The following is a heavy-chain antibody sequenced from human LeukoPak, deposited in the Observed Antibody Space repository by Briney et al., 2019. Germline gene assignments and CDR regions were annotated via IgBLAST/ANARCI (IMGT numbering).Heavy chain of an antibody. V-gene: IGHV1-46*01. D-gene: IGHD6-19*01. Sequence: GASVKVSCKASGYTFTSYYMHWVRQAPGQGLEWMGIINPSGGSTSYAQKFQGRVTMTRDTSTSTAYMELRSLRSDDTAVYYCARDNIVWIAVAGAYYYYGMDVWGQGTTVTVSS. J-gene: IGHJ6*02. CDR3: ARDNIVWIAVAGAYYYYGMDV. CDR2: INPSGGST. CDR1: GYTFTSYY.